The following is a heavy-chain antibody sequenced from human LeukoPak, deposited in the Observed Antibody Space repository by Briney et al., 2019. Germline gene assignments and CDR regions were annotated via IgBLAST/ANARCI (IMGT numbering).Heavy chain of an antibody. CDR3: AREILNYYGSGSNTRNAFDI. Sequence: KPSETLSLTCAVYGGSFSGYYWSWIRQPPGKGLEWIGEINHSGSTNYNPSLKSRVTISVGTSKNQFSLKLSSVTAADTAVYYCAREILNYYGSGSNTRNAFDIWGQGTMVTVSS. D-gene: IGHD3-10*01. CDR2: INHSGST. CDR1: GGSFSGYY. J-gene: IGHJ3*02. V-gene: IGHV4-34*01.